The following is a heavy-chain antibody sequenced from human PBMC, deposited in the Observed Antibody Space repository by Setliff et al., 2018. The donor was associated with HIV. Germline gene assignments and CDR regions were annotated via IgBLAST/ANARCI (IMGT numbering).Heavy chain of an antibody. D-gene: IGHD3-10*01. CDR3: ARDRVAEGLLGDYYYMDV. J-gene: IGHJ6*03. Sequence: ASVKVSCKASGYTFTNYGISWVRQGPGQGLEWMGWINIYNGNTRYAQKFQGRVTMTTDTSTTSAYLELRSLRPDDTAVYFCARDRVAEGLLGDYYYMDVWGKGTTVTVS. CDR2: INIYNGNT. V-gene: IGHV1-18*01. CDR1: GYTFTNYG.